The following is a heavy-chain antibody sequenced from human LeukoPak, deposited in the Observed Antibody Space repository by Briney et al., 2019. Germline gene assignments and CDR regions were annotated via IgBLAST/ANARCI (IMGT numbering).Heavy chain of an antibody. Sequence: PSETLSLTCSVSGGSISSGDYYWSWVRQPPGKGLEWIGYIFHSGGAYYNPSLKSRVTISVDTSKNQFFLKLSSVTAADTAVYYCVREYDFWSGYYPPPSEDYGMDVWGQGTTVTVSS. D-gene: IGHD3-3*01. V-gene: IGHV4-30-4*01. CDR3: VREYDFWSGYYPPPSEDYGMDV. CDR2: IFHSGGA. J-gene: IGHJ6*02. CDR1: GGSISSGDYY.